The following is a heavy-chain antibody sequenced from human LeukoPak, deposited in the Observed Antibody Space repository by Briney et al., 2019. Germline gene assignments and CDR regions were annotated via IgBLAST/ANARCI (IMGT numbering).Heavy chain of an antibody. CDR1: DASLSDHY. V-gene: IGHV4-34*01. J-gene: IGHJ4*02. CDR3: ARRAYASSWHTNRYSFDS. D-gene: IGHD3-22*01. Sequence: SETLSLTCAVYDASLSDHYWTWIRQSPGKGLEWIGEINHRGSTNYNPSFKSRVTISLDTSKNRISLILTSLFATDTAMYFCARRAYASSWHTNRYSFDSWGQGTLVTVSS. CDR2: INHRGST.